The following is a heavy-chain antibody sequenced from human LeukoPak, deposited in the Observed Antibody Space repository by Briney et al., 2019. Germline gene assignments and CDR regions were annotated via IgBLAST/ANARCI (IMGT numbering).Heavy chain of an antibody. CDR3: AKDSSPYYSSGRSNWFDP. J-gene: IGHJ5*02. Sequence: GGSLRLSCAASGFTFDDYAMHWVRQAPGKGLEWVSGISWNSGSIGYADSVKGRFTISRDNAKNSLYLQMNSLRAEDTALYYCAKDSSPYYSSGRSNWFDPWGQGTLVTVSS. V-gene: IGHV3-9*01. CDR2: ISWNSGSI. D-gene: IGHD3-10*01. CDR1: GFTFDDYA.